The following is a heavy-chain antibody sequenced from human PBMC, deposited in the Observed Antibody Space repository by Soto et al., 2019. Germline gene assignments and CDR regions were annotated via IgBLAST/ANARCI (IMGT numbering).Heavy chain of an antibody. Sequence: EVQLVESGGGLIQPGGSLRLSCAASGFTVSHNYMSWVRHAPGEGLEWVSVIYSASSTYYADSVKGRFTITRDNSKNTLYLQMNSLRAEDTAVYYCARYTDYYGMDVWGQGTTVPVSS. J-gene: IGHJ6*02. CDR1: GFTVSHNY. D-gene: IGHD2-2*02. CDR2: IYSASST. V-gene: IGHV3-53*01. CDR3: ARYTDYYGMDV.